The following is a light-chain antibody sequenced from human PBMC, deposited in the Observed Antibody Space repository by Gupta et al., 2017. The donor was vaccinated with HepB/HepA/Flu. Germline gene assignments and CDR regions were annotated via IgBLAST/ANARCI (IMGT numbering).Light chain of an antibody. CDR3: QKYYSGPQT. Sequence: GERDTINCKSSRSVLYSSDNKNYLAWYQQKPGQPPKLLIYWASTRESGVPDRFSGGGSGTEFTLTISSLQAEDVAVYYCQKYYSGPQTCGQGTKLEIK. V-gene: IGKV4-1*01. CDR2: WAS. CDR1: RSVLYSSDNKNY. J-gene: IGKJ2*01.